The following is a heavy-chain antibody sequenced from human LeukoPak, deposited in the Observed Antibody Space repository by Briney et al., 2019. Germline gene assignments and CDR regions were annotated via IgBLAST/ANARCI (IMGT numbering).Heavy chain of an antibody. CDR3: ASHRRSHGAEY. D-gene: IGHD5-18*01. Sequence: PSETLSLTCTVSGGSFEHYFWSWIRQPPGKGLEFLGYVYYTGTTDYGPSLKSRLTISADTARNQFSLNLRSVTAADTAVYFCASHRRSHGAEYWGQGTLVTVSS. V-gene: IGHV4-59*08. CDR2: VYYTGTT. CDR1: GGSFEHYF. J-gene: IGHJ4*02.